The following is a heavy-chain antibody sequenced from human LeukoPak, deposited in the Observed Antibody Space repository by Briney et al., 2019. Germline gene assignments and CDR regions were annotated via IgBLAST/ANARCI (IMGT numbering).Heavy chain of an antibody. V-gene: IGHV1-18*01. D-gene: IGHD3-10*01. CDR2: ISAYNGNT. CDR3: ARDQITMVRGVILSPSDY. Sequence: GASVKVSCKASGYTFTSYGISWVRQAPGQGLEWMGWISAYNGNTNYAQKLQGRVTMTTDTSTSTANMELRSLRSDDTAVYYCARDQITMVRGVILSPSDYWGQGTLVTVSS. CDR1: GYTFTSYG. J-gene: IGHJ4*02.